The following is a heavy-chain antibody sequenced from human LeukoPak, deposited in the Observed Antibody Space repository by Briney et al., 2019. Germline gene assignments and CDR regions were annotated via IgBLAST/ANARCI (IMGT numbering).Heavy chain of an antibody. J-gene: IGHJ6*02. D-gene: IGHD5-12*01. CDR1: GYAFTGYY. CDR2: INPNSGGT. Sequence: ASVKVSCKASGYAFTGYYMHWVRQAPGQGLEWMRWINPNSGGTNYAQKFQGRVTMTRDTSISTAYMELSRLRSDDTAVYYCARGDGIVATIRDYYYYGMDVWGPGTTVTVSS. CDR3: ARGDGIVATIRDYYYYGMDV. V-gene: IGHV1-2*02.